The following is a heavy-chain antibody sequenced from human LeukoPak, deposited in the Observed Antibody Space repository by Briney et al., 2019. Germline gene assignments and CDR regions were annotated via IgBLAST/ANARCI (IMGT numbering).Heavy chain of an antibody. D-gene: IGHD2-2*01. V-gene: IGHV4-39*01. Sequence: PSETLSLTCTVSGGSISSSSYYWGWIRQPPGKGLEWIGSLYYSGSTYYNPSLKSRVTISVDTSKNQFSLKLSSVTAADTAVYYCARQDQLQFGSYGMDVWGKGTTVTVSS. CDR2: LYYSGST. CDR3: ARQDQLQFGSYGMDV. CDR1: GGSISSSSYY. J-gene: IGHJ6*04.